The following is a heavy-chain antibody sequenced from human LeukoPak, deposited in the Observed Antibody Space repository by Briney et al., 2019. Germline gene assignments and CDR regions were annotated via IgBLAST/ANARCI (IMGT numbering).Heavy chain of an antibody. J-gene: IGHJ4*02. Sequence: PSETLSLTCTVSGGSISSGGYYWSWIRQHPGKGLEWIGHIYYSGSTYYNPSVKSRVTISVGTSKSQFSLKLSSVTAAYTAVYYCARVGRCRTSCYSYFDYWGQGTLVTVSS. D-gene: IGHD2-2*02. CDR1: GGSISSGGYY. CDR3: ARVGRCRTSCYSYFDY. CDR2: IYYSGST. V-gene: IGHV4-31*03.